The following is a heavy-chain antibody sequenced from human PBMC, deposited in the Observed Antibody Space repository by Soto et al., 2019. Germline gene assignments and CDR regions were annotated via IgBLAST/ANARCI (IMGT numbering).Heavy chain of an antibody. V-gene: IGHV3-30*18. Sequence: GGSLRLSCAASGFTFSSYGMHWVRQAPGKGLGWVAVISYDGSNKYYADSVKGRFTISRDNSKNTLYLQMNSLRAEDTAVYYCAKDHAPFVVVAAVDYWGQGTLVTVSS. CDR1: GFTFSSYG. J-gene: IGHJ4*02. CDR2: ISYDGSNK. CDR3: AKDHAPFVVVAAVDY. D-gene: IGHD2-15*01.